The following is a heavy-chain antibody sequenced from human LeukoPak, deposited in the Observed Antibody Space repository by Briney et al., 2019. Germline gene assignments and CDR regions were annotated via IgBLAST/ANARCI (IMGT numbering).Heavy chain of an antibody. CDR1: GGSISSYY. J-gene: IGHJ3*02. D-gene: IGHD2-15*01. CDR2: IYYSGST. V-gene: IGHV4-59*01. Sequence: SETLSLTCTVSGGSISSYYWSWIRQPPGKGLEWIGYIYYSGSTNYNPSLKSRVTISVDTSKNQFSLKLSSVTAADTAVYYCARSRERAVVAATPADAFDIWGQGTMVTVSS. CDR3: ARSRERAVVAATPADAFDI.